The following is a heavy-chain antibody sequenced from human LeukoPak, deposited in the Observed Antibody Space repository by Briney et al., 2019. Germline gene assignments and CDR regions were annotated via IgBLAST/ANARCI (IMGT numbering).Heavy chain of an antibody. J-gene: IGHJ3*02. V-gene: IGHV4-59*01. CDR2: IYYSGSN. D-gene: IGHD5-18*01. CDR1: GGSISSYY. Sequence: SETLSLTCTVSGGSISSYYWSWIRQPPGKGLEWIGYIYYSGSNNYYPSLKNGLTISVHTSQNQSSLKLISVPAADTTASYYGAESPHSYGGDDAFDIWGQGTMVTVSS. CDR3: GAESPHSYGGDDAFDI.